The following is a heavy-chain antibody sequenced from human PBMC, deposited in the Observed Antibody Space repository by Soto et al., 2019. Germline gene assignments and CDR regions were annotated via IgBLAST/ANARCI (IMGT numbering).Heavy chain of an antibody. CDR3: EREAVSGIGGFDP. D-gene: IGHD6-13*01. CDR2: INPYNGNT. Sequence: ASVKVSCKASGYMFTTYGISWVRQAPGQGLEWMGWINPYNGNTNYAQRLQGRVTMTADTSTSTVYMELGSLRYDDTAVYYCEREAVSGIGGFDPWGQGTLVTVSS. CDR1: GYMFTTYG. V-gene: IGHV1-18*01. J-gene: IGHJ5*02.